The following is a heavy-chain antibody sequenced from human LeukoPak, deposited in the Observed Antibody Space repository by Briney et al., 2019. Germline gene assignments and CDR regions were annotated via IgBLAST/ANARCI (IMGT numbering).Heavy chain of an antibody. J-gene: IGHJ5*02. V-gene: IGHV2-70*20. Sequence: SGPALVKPTQTLTLTCTFSGFSLSTSGMCVSWVRQPPGKALEWLALIDWDDDKYYSTSLKPRLTISKDTSKNQVVLTMTNMDPEDTATYYCALHAYGSPYNWFDPWGQGTLVTVSS. D-gene: IGHD3-16*01. CDR3: ALHAYGSPYNWFDP. CDR1: GFSLSTSGMC. CDR2: IDWDDDK.